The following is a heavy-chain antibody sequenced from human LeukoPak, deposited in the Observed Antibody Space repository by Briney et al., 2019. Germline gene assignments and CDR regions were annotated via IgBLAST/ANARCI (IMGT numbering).Heavy chain of an antibody. D-gene: IGHD3-9*01. Sequence: GESLKISFKGSGYSFTSYWIGWVRQVPGRGLEWMGIIYPDDSDTRYSPSFQGQVTISADKSISTAYLQWSSLKASDTAMYYCARLRGHDILGWFDPWGQGTLVTVSS. CDR2: IYPDDSDT. J-gene: IGHJ5*02. CDR3: ARLRGHDILGWFDP. CDR1: GYSFTSYW. V-gene: IGHV5-51*01.